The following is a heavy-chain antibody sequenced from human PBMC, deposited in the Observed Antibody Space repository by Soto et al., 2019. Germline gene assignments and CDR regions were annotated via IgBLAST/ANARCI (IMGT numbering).Heavy chain of an antibody. V-gene: IGHV4-39*01. CDR2: IYYSGST. D-gene: IGHD3-22*01. CDR3: MLGSGWKDFDY. CDR1: GVSISSGAYY. Sequence: ASETLSLTCTVFGVSISSGAYYWSWIRQPPGKGLEWIGNIYYSGSTYYNPSLKSRVTISVDTSKNQFSLKLSSVTAADTAVYYCMLGSGWKDFDYWGQGTLVTVSS. J-gene: IGHJ4*02.